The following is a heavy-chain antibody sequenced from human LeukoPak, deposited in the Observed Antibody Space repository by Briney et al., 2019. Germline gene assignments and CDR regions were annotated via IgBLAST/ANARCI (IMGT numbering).Heavy chain of an antibody. CDR1: GFTFSTCA. Sequence: GRSLRLSCAASGFTFSTCAMHWVRQAPGKGLEWVAVISYDGSNKCYADSVKGRFTISRDNSKNTLYLQMNSLRAEDTAVYYCARDLVGSSSSGPSWGQGTLVTVSS. CDR2: ISYDGSNK. D-gene: IGHD6-6*01. V-gene: IGHV3-30-3*01. J-gene: IGHJ5*02. CDR3: ARDLVGSSSSGPS.